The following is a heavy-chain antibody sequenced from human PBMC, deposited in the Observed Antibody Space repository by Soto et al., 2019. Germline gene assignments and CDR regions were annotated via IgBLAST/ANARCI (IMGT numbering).Heavy chain of an antibody. Sequence: ASETLSLTCTVSGGSISGSSYYWGWIRQPPGKGLEWIGSFYNSGTTYYNSSLKSRVTMSVDTSKIQFSLKVSSVTAADTAIYYCARQRMSPDAFDIWGQGTMVTVSS. CDR2: FYNSGTT. J-gene: IGHJ3*02. V-gene: IGHV4-39*01. CDR1: GGSISGSSYY. CDR3: ARQRMSPDAFDI.